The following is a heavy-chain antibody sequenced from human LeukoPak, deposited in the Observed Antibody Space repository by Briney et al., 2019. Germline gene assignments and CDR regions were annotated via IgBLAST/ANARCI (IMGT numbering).Heavy chain of an antibody. J-gene: IGHJ3*02. CDR1: GFTVSSNY. V-gene: IGHV3-53*01. Sequence: GGSLRLSCAASGFTVSSNYMSWVRQAPGKGLEWVSVIYSGGSTYYADSVKGRFTISRDNSKNTLYLQMNSLRAEDTAVYYCARGSCSSTSRYTGLRRAFDIWGQGTMVTVSS. CDR2: IYSGGST. D-gene: IGHD2-2*02. CDR3: ARGSCSSTSRYTGLRRAFDI.